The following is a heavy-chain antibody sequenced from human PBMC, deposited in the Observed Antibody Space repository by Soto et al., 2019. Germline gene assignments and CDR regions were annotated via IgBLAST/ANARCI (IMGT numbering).Heavy chain of an antibody. D-gene: IGHD3-3*01. J-gene: IGHJ6*02. CDR1: GYTFTSYY. Sequence: GASVKVSCKASGYTFTSYYMHWVRQAPGQGLEWMGIINPSGGSTSYAQKFQGRVTMTRDTSTSTVYMELSSLRSEDTAVYYCARVSLRFLEWLTDPYYYGMDVWGQGTTVTVSS. CDR3: ARVSLRFLEWLTDPYYYGMDV. CDR2: INPSGGST. V-gene: IGHV1-46*01.